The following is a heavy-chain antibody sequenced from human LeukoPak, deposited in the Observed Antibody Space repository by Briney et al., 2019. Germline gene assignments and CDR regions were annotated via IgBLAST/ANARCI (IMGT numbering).Heavy chain of an antibody. CDR3: AKDISRTTGYSYEG. V-gene: IGHV3-53*01. CDR2: IYVDGST. D-gene: IGHD5-18*01. Sequence: GGSLRLSCAASGLTFSDYYMSWVRQAPGKGLEWVSVIYVDGSTYYADSVKGRFTISRDNSKNTLYLQMNSLRAEDTAVYYCAKDISRTTGYSYEGWGQGTLVTVSS. J-gene: IGHJ4*02. CDR1: GLTFSDYY.